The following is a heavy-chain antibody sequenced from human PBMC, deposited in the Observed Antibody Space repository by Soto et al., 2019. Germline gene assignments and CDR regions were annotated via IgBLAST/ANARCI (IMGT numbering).Heavy chain of an antibody. CDR1: GFTVSNNY. J-gene: IGHJ4*02. CDR3: GRDGTYNWV. Sequence: EVQLVESGGGLVQPGGSLRLSCAASGFTVSNNYMRWVRQAPGKGLEWVSLIYSGGATYYADSVKGRFTISRDNSKNTLYLQMKSLSAGDTAVYYCGRDGTYNWVGGQGILVTVSS. CDR2: IYSGGAT. V-gene: IGHV3-66*01. D-gene: IGHD1-1*01.